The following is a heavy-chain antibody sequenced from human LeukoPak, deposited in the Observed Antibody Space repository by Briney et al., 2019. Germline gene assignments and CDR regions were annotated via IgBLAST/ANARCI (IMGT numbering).Heavy chain of an antibody. J-gene: IGHJ6*02. CDR1: GFTFSSYG. V-gene: IGHV3-30*03. CDR3: ARDLSRYDSSGYYYYYYYGMDV. CDR2: ISYDGSNK. D-gene: IGHD3-22*01. Sequence: GGSLRLSCAASGFTFSSYGMHWVRQAPGKGLEWVAVISYDGSNKYYADSVKGRFTISRDNSKNTLYLQMNSLRAEDTAVYYCARDLSRYDSSGYYYYYYYGMDVWGQGTTVTVSS.